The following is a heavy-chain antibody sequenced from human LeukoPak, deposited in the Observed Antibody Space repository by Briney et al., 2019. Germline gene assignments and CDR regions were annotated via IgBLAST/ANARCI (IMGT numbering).Heavy chain of an antibody. Sequence: SETLSLTCAVYGVSFSGYYWSWIRQPPEKGLEWIGEINHSGSTNYNPSLKSRVTISVDTSKNQFSLKLSSVTAADTAVYYCASSTPWIQLWYGRDYWGQGTLVTVSS. J-gene: IGHJ4*02. D-gene: IGHD5-18*01. V-gene: IGHV4-34*01. CDR2: INHSGST. CDR3: ASSTPWIQLWYGRDY. CDR1: GVSFSGYY.